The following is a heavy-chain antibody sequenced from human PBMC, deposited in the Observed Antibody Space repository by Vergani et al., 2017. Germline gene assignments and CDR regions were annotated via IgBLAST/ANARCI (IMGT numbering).Heavy chain of an antibody. J-gene: IGHJ6*03. CDR1: GGSISSYY. D-gene: IGHD6-6*01. Sequence: QVQLQESGPGLVKPSETLSLTCTVSGGSISSYYWSWILQPPGKGLEWIGYIYYSGGTNYNPSLKSRVTISVDTSKNQFSLKLSSVTAADTAVYYCARGLETGIAARYYYMDVWGKGTTVTVSS. V-gene: IGHV4-59*01. CDR3: ARGLETGIAARYYYMDV. CDR2: IYYSGGT.